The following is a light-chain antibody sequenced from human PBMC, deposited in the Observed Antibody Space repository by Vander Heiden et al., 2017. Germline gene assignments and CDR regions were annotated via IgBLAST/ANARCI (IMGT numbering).Light chain of an antibody. CDR2: DAS. Sequence: DSQMTQSPSSLSASIGDRVTITCQASQDISNYLNWYQQKPGKAPKLLIYDASNLETGVPSRFSGSGSGTDFTFTISSLQPEDIATYYCQQYDNRPYTFGQGTKLXIK. CDR3: QQYDNRPYT. J-gene: IGKJ2*01. V-gene: IGKV1-33*01. CDR1: QDISNY.